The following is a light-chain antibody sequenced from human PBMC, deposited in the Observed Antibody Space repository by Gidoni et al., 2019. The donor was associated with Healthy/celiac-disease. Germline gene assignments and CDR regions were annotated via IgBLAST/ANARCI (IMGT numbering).Light chain of an antibody. V-gene: IGLV3-21*04. CDR3: QVWDSTSGHQI. CDR2: YDS. Sequence: SYVLTQPPLVSVAPGKTARITRGGNNIGSKSVHWYQQKPGQAPVLVIYYDSDRPSGIPERFSGSNSGNTTTLTISRVEAGDEADYYCQVWDSTSGHQIFGGGTKLTVL. J-gene: IGLJ2*01. CDR1: NIGSKS.